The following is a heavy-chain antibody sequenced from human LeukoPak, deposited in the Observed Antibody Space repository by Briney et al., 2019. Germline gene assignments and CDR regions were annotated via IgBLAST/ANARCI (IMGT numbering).Heavy chain of an antibody. CDR3: ATAGGSSPRTFDY. CDR2: INHSGST. Sequence: SETLSLTCAVYGGSFSGYYWSWIRQPPGKGLEWIGEINHSGSTNYNPSLKSRVTISVDTSKNQFSLKLSSVTAADTAVYYCATAGGSSPRTFDYWGQGTLVTVSS. J-gene: IGHJ4*02. D-gene: IGHD6-6*01. V-gene: IGHV4-34*01. CDR1: GGSFSGYY.